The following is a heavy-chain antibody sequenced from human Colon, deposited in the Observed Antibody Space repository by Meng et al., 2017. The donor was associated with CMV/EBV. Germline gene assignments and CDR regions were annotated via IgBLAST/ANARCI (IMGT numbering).Heavy chain of an antibody. CDR1: DDSIRGNNG. D-gene: IGHD1-14*01. V-gene: IGHV4-4*02. CDR3: TRASEGRRGVHP. J-gene: IGHJ5*02. CDR2: IYHTGNT. Sequence: TCAVCDDSIRGNNGWTGVRQPPGKGMEWIEEIYHTGNTNYNPSLKSRVTISVDKSDNHFSVKLSSVTAADTAVYYCTRASEGRRGVHPWGQGTLVTVSS.